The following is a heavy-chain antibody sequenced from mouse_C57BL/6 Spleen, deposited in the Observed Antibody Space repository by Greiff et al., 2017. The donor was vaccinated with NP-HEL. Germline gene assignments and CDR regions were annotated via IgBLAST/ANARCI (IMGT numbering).Heavy chain of an antibody. D-gene: IGHD2-4*01. V-gene: IGHV1-4*01. CDR1: GYTFTSYT. Sequence: VQGVESGAELARPGASVKMSCKASGYTFTSYTMHWVKQRPGQGLEWIGYINPSSGYTKYNQKFKDKATLTADKSSSTAYMQLGSLTSEDSAVYYCARGYDYDAALFAYWGQGTLVTVSA. CDR3: ARGYDYDAALFAY. CDR2: INPSSGYT. J-gene: IGHJ3*01.